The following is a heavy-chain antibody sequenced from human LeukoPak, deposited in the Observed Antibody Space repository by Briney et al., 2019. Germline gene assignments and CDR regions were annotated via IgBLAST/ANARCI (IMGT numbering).Heavy chain of an antibody. CDR1: GFSVSSNY. CDR2: LYSGGSS. J-gene: IGHJ4*02. CDR3: ARGESGAWNYKRGFDY. Sequence: TGGSLRLSCAASGFSVSSNYLTWVRQAPGRGLEWVSVLYSGGSSQYADSVKGRFTISKDISKNTFFLQMNSLRAEDTAVYYCARGESGAWNYKRGFDYWGQGTLDTVSP. D-gene: IGHD1-7*01. V-gene: IGHV3-53*01.